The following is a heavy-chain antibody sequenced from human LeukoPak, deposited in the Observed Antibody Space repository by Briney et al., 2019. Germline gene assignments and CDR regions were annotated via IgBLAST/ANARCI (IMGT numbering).Heavy chain of an antibody. CDR3: ARGASGTPNWFDP. D-gene: IGHD6-25*01. V-gene: IGHV4-30-4*01. CDR1: GGSISSGDYY. J-gene: IGHJ5*02. CDR2: IYYSGSP. Sequence: SQTLSLTCTVSGGSISSGDYYWSWIRQPPGKGLEWIGYIYYSGSPYYSPSLKSRVTISIDTPKNQFSLKLTSVTAADTAVYYCARGASGTPNWFDPWGQGTLITVSS.